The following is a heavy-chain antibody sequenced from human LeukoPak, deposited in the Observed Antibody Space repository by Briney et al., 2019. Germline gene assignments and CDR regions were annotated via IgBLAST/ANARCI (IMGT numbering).Heavy chain of an antibody. D-gene: IGHD3-16*02. J-gene: IGHJ4*02. CDR1: QFIFSSYA. V-gene: IGHV3-23*01. CDR3: ATRTYDYVWGSYPY. CDR2: ISGSGGST. Sequence: PGGSLRLSCAASQFIFSSYAMSWVRQAPGKGLEWVSGISGSGGSTYYADSVKGRFTISRDNSKNTLYLQMNSLRAEDTAVYYCATRTYDYVWGSYPYWGQGTLVTVSS.